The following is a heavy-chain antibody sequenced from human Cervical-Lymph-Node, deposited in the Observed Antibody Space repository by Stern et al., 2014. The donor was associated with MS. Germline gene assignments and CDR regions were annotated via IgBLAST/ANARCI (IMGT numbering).Heavy chain of an antibody. CDR2: IWADGRNK. V-gene: IGHV3-33*01. CDR3: ARRSSRSPFVESGSQLDY. J-gene: IGHJ4*02. D-gene: IGHD1-26*01. Sequence: VQLVESGGGVVQPGRSLRLSCAASGFTFSSYGMHWVRQARGKGLEGAAVIWADGRNKYYADSVNGRFPISRYNSKNTLYLQMNSLRAEDTAVYYCARRSSRSPFVESGSQLDYWGQGTLVTVSS. CDR1: GFTFSSYG.